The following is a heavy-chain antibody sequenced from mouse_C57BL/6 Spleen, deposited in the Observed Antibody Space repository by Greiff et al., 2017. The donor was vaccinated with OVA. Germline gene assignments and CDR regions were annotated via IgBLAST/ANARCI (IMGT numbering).Heavy chain of an antibody. CDR2: IYPGDGDT. D-gene: IGHD1-1*01. Sequence: QVQLQQSGPELVKPGASVKISCKASGYAFSSSWMNWVKQRPGKGLEWIGRIYPGDGDTTYNGKFKGKATLTADKSSSTAYMQLSSLTSEDSAVYVCARDYYGSSQYYYAMDYWGQGTSVTVSS. CDR3: ARDYYGSSQYYYAMDY. V-gene: IGHV1-82*01. CDR1: GYAFSSSW. J-gene: IGHJ4*01.